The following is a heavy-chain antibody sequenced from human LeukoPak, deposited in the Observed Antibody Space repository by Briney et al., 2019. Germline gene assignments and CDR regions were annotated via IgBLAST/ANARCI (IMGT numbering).Heavy chain of an antibody. CDR1: GGSISSYY. D-gene: IGHD3-3*01. J-gene: IGHJ3*02. CDR3: ARGRFLDAFDI. CDR2: IYYSGST. Sequence: SETLSLTCTVSGGSISSYYWSWIRQPPGKGLEWIGYIYYSGSTKYKPSLKSRVTISVDTSKNQFSLKLSSVTAADTAVYYCARGRFLDAFDIWGQGTMVTVSS. V-gene: IGHV4-59*01.